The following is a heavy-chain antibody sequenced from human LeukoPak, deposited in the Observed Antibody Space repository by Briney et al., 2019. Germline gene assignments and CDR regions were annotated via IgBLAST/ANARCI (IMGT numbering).Heavy chain of an antibody. V-gene: IGHV3-21*04. CDR2: ISSSSSYI. CDR1: GFTFSSYS. J-gene: IGHJ6*02. Sequence: GGSLRLSCAASGFTFSSYSMNWVRQAPGKGLEWVSSISSSSSYIYYADSVKGRLTISRDNAKNSLYLQMNSLRAADTAVFYCAKGLGTYYYNGMDVWGQGTTVTVSS. D-gene: IGHD1-26*01. CDR3: AKGLGTYYYNGMDV.